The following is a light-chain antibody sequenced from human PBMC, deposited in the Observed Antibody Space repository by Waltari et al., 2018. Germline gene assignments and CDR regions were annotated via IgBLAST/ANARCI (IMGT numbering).Light chain of an antibody. V-gene: IGLV1-44*01. CDR2: SVF. Sequence: QSVLTQPPSVSATPGQRVTISCSGSISNIGSATVNWYQHLPGTAPRLVIFSVFQRPSGVPERISGSNSGTSASLAISGLQSDDAAVYFCSTWDHSLKGPVFGGGTKLTVL. J-gene: IGLJ2*01. CDR3: STWDHSLKGPV. CDR1: ISNIGSAT.